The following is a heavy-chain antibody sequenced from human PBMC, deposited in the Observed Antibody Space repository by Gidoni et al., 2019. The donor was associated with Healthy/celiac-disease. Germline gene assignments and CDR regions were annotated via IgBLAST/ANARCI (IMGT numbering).Heavy chain of an antibody. Sequence: QVQLQESGPGLVKPSETLSLTCTVSGGSISSYYWSWIRQPPGKGLEWIGYIYYSGSTNYNPSLKSRVTISVDTSKNQFSLKLSSVTAADTAVYYCAREMATIPGGNWFDPWGQGTLVTVSS. J-gene: IGHJ5*02. CDR2: IYYSGST. CDR3: AREMATIPGGNWFDP. D-gene: IGHD5-12*01. V-gene: IGHV4-59*01. CDR1: GGSISSYY.